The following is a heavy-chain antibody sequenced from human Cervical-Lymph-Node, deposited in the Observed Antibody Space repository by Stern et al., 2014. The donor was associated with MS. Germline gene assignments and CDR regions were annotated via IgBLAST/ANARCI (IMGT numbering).Heavy chain of an antibody. CDR2: IYYGGST. CDR3: ARATDILTGHYPYYFDY. CDR1: GGSIRSYC. Sequence: VQLVESGPGLVQPSGTLSLTCSVSGGSIRSYCWNWIRQPPGKRLEWIGYIYYGGSTNYNPSLKSRVTISVDTSKIQFSLKLSPVTAADTAVYYCARATDILTGHYPYYFDYWGQGTLVTVSS. V-gene: IGHV4-59*01. D-gene: IGHD3-9*01. J-gene: IGHJ4*02.